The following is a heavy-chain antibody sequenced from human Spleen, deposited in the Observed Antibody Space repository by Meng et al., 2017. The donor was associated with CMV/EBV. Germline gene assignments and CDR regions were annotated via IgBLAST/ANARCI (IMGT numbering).Heavy chain of an antibody. Sequence: GSLRLSCTVSVASITSTSYFWDWIRQSPGKGLEWIGRLSYGGSIYYNSSLKSRVSISVDMSTNQFTLSLTSVTAADTAVYYCAKIFPSDYYKYSMDVWGQGTTVTVSS. CDR3: AKIFPSDYYKYSMDV. CDR2: LSYGGSI. V-gene: IGHV4-39*06. J-gene: IGHJ6*02. D-gene: IGHD3-3*01. CDR1: VASITSTSYF.